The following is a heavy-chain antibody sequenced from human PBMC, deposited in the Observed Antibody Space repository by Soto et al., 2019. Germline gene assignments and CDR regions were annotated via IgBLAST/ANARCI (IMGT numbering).Heavy chain of an antibody. V-gene: IGHV4-61*01. Sequence: QVQLQESGPGLVKPSETLSLTCTVSGGSVSSGSYYWSWIRQPPEKGLEWIGYIYYSGSTNYNPSLKTRVTISVDTSKNQFSLKLSSVTAADTAVYSCASYAKGYCSGGSCYGRNYFDYWGQGTLVTVSS. CDR2: IYYSGST. J-gene: IGHJ4*02. D-gene: IGHD2-15*01. CDR1: GGSVSSGSYY. CDR3: ASYAKGYCSGGSCYGRNYFDY.